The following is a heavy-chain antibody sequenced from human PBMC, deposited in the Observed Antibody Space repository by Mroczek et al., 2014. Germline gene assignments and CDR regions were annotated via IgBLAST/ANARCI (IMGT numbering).Heavy chain of an antibody. V-gene: IGHV4-59*11. J-gene: IGHJ5*02. CDR1: GGSITSHF. CDR3: ARDWGVAAFDP. D-gene: IGHD3-16*01. Sequence: QVQLQESGPGLVKASETLSLACTVSGGSITSHFWSWVRQPPGKGLEWIGYMSYSSRSKYNPSLKSRVTISLDTSKNQFSLTLNSVTAADAAFYYCARDWGVAAFDPWGQGTLVTVSS. CDR2: MSYSSRS.